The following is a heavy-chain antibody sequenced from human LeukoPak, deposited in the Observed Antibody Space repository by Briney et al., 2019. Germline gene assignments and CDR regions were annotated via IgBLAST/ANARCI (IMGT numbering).Heavy chain of an antibody. CDR2: IIPIFGTA. J-gene: IGHJ5*02. D-gene: IGHD6-13*01. CDR1: GGTFSSYA. CDR3: ARDRNSSSWYNWFDP. Sequence: ASVKVSCKASGGTFSSYAISWVRQAPGQGLEWMGGIIPIFGTANYAQKFQGRATITADESTSTAYMELSSLRSEDTAVYYCARDRNSSSWYNWFDPWGQGTLVTVSS. V-gene: IGHV1-69*13.